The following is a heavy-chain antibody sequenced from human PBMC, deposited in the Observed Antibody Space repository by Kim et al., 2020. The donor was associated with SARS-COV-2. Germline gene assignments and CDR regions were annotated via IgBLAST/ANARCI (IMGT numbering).Heavy chain of an antibody. V-gene: IGHV4-39*01. J-gene: IGHJ1*01. CDR2: T. Sequence: TDYNPSLKSRVTISVDTSKNRFSLWLSSVTAADTAVYYCARQVFSQFQHWGQGTLVTVSS. CDR3: ARQVFSQFQH.